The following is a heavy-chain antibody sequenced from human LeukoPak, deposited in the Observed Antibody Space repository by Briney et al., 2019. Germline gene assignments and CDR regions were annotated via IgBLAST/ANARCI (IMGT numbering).Heavy chain of an antibody. CDR2: ISWNSGTI. J-gene: IGHJ6*02. CDR1: GFTFNDYA. CDR3: AKGSSPGVPAADNYYYYGMDV. D-gene: IGHD2-2*01. Sequence: PGRSLRLSCAASGFTFNDYAMHWVRQAPGKGLEWVSGISWNSGTIVYADSVKGRFTISRDNTKNSLFLQMNSLRAEDTALYYCAKGSSPGVPAADNYYYYGMDVWGQGTTVTVSS. V-gene: IGHV3-9*01.